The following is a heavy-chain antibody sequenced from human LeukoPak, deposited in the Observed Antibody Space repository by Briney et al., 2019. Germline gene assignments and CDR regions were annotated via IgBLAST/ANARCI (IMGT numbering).Heavy chain of an antibody. Sequence: ASVKVSCKASGCTFSSYAISWVRQAPGQGLEWMGWIIPIFGTANYAQKFQGRVTITADEATSTAYMELSSLRSEDTAVYYCARDTIYGDSTFDYWGQGTLVTVSS. CDR3: ARDTIYGDSTFDY. D-gene: IGHD4-17*01. J-gene: IGHJ4*02. CDR2: IIPIFGTA. V-gene: IGHV1-69*13. CDR1: GCTFSSYA.